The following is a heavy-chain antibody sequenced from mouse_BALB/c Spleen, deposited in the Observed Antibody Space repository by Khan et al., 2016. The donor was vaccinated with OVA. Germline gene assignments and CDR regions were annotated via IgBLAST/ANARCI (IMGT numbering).Heavy chain of an antibody. CDR3: ARMARK. J-gene: IGHJ2*01. V-gene: IGHV14-3*02. Sequence: VQLKQSGAELVKSGATVKLSCTASGLTIKDAYIHCLKQGLKQGLEGIGGMIPHNGNTKYNPKFKGKATITADTSSNTAYLQLSSVTAEDTAVYYCARMARKWGQGTTLTVSS. CDR2: MIPHNGNT. CDR1: GLTIKDAY.